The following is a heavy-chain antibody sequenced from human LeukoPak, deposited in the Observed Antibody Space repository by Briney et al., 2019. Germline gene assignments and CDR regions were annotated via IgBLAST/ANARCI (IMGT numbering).Heavy chain of an antibody. CDR1: GFTFSSYW. CDR2: IKQDGSEK. V-gene: IGHV3-7*01. Sequence: GGSLKLSCAASGFTFSSYWMSWVRQAPGKGLEWVANIKQDGSEKYYVDSVKGRFTISRDNAKNSLYLQMNSLRAEDTAVYYCAREPIVVVTARYYYGMDVWGQGTTVTVSS. D-gene: IGHD2-21*02. CDR3: AREPIVVVTARYYYGMDV. J-gene: IGHJ6*02.